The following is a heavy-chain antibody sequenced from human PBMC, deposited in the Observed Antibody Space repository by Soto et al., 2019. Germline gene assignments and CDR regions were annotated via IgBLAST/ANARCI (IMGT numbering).Heavy chain of an antibody. Sequence: PGGSLRLSCAASGFTFSSYAMHWVRQAPGKGLEWVAVISYDGSNKYYADSVKGRFTISRDNSKNTLYLQMNSLRAEDTAVYYCARDVWGDSSSKVLDYWGQGTLVTVSS. V-gene: IGHV3-30-3*01. CDR1: GFTFSSYA. J-gene: IGHJ4*02. CDR3: ARDVWGDSSSKVLDY. D-gene: IGHD6-6*01. CDR2: ISYDGSNK.